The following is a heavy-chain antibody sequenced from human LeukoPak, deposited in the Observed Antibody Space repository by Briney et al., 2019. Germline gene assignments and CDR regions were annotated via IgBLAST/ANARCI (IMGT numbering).Heavy chain of an antibody. CDR3: ARDANFGYDAFDI. CDR1: GFTFSSYS. Sequence: GGSLRLSCAASGFTFSSYSMNWVRQAPGKGLEWVSYISSSSSTIYYADSVKGRFTIPRDNSKNTLYLQVNSLRAEDTAVYYCARDANFGYDAFDIWGQGTMVTVSS. J-gene: IGHJ3*02. V-gene: IGHV3-48*01. D-gene: IGHD3-10*01. CDR2: ISSSSSTI.